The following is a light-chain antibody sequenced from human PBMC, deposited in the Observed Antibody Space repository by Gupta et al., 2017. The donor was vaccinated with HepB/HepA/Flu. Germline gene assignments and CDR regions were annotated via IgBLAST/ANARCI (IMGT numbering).Light chain of an antibody. CDR2: RAS. V-gene: IGKV1-39*01. J-gene: IGKJ2*01. Sequence: QMTQSPSSLSASLGDTVTITCHADQNIRTFLNWYQQRPGQAPKALIFRASILQSGVSPRFSGSGSGTDCIRTINNVKPDDSAHYVCQQSYSISYTFGPGTKLDI. CDR1: QNIRTF. CDR3: QQSYSISYT.